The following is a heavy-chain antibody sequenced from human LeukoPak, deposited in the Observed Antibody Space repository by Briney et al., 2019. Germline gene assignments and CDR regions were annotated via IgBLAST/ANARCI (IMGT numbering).Heavy chain of an antibody. Sequence: GASVKVSCKASGYTLTGYYMHWVRQAPGQGLEWMGGIIPIFDTANYAQQFQGRVTITADKSTSTAYMELSSLRAEDTAVYYCARCLAAAGPKYYYYYYMDVWGKGTTVTVSS. J-gene: IGHJ6*03. D-gene: IGHD6-13*01. CDR3: ARCLAAAGPKYYYYYYMDV. CDR2: IIPIFDTA. CDR1: GYTLTGYY. V-gene: IGHV1-69*06.